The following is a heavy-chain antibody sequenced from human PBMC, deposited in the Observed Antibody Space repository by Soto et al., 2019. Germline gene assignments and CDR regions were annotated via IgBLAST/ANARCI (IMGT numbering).Heavy chain of an antibody. CDR3: ARDYSFFDY. J-gene: IGHJ4*02. CDR2: ISYDGSNK. D-gene: IGHD2-21*01. V-gene: IGHV3-30-3*01. CDR1: GFTFSSYA. Sequence: PGGSLRLSCAASGFTFSSYAMHWVRQAPGKWLEWVAVISYDGSNKYYADSVKGRFTISRDNSKNTLYLQMNSLRAEDTAVYYCARDYSFFDYWGQGXLVTVYS.